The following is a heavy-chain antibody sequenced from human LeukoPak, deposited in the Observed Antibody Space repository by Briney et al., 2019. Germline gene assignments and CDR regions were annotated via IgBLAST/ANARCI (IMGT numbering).Heavy chain of an antibody. D-gene: IGHD3-10*01. J-gene: IGHJ5*02. CDR3: AREDGMDYYGSGSYYHWFDP. CDR2: IYYSGST. V-gene: IGHV4-59*01. Sequence: SETLSLTCTVSGGSISSYYWSWIRQPPGKGLEWIGYIYYSGSTNYNPSLKSRDTISVDTSKNQFSLKLSSVTAADTAVYYCAREDGMDYYGSGSYYHWFDPWGQGTLVTVSS. CDR1: GGSISSYY.